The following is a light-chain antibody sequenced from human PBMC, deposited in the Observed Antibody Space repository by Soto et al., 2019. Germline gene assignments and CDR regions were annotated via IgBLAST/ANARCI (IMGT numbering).Light chain of an antibody. J-gene: IGKJ5*01. CDR2: GAF. V-gene: IGKV3-20*01. CDR3: QQYGNSPAIT. CDR1: QSVSLN. Sequence: EIVLTQSPATVSVSPGDRATLSCRASQSVSLNLAWYQQKPGQAPRLLIYGAFTRATGIPARFSGSGSGTDFTLTVSRLEPEDFAVYYCQQYGNSPAITFGQGTRLEIK.